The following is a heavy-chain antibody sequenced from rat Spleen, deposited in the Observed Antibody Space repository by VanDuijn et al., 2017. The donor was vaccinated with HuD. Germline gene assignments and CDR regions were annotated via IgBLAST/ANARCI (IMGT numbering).Heavy chain of an antibody. D-gene: IGHD4-3*01. Sequence: QVQLKESGPGLVQPSQTLSLTCTVSGFSLSSYGVIWVRQPPGKGLEWMGIIWTGGSTDYNSALRSRLSISRDTSKSQVFLKMNSLQTEDIATYYCARGFGFYTGDYFDYWGQGVMVTVSS. CDR2: IWTGGST. CDR3: ARGFGFYTGDYFDY. J-gene: IGHJ2*01. V-gene: IGHV2-30*01. CDR1: GFSLSSYG.